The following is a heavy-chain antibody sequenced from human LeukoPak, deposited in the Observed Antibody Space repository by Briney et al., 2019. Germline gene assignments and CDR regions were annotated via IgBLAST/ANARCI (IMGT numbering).Heavy chain of an antibody. D-gene: IGHD3-10*01. CDR2: IYSDGAAP. CDR1: GFTFNTAW. Sequence: GGSLRLSCAASGFTFNTAWMHWVRQVPGKGLVWVSRIYSDGAAPRYAQCVKGRVTISRDTAKNTLYLQMNSLTIEDTAVYYCATDSGHSFFYWGQGTKVTVSA. J-gene: IGHJ3*01. V-gene: IGHV3-74*01. CDR3: ATDSGHSFFY.